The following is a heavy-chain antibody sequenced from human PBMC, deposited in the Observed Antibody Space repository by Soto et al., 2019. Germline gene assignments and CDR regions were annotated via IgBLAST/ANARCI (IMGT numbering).Heavy chain of an antibody. CDR3: ARADESSVYYDFWSGPKAYGMDV. CDR1: GGTFSSYA. V-gene: IGHV1-69*13. J-gene: IGHJ6*02. Sequence: SVKVSCKASGGTFSSYAIGWVRQAPGQGLEWMGGIIPIFGTANYAQKFQGRVTITADESTSTAYMELSSLRSEDTAVYYCARADESSVYYDFWSGPKAYGMDVWGQGTTVTVS. CDR2: IIPIFGTA. D-gene: IGHD3-3*01.